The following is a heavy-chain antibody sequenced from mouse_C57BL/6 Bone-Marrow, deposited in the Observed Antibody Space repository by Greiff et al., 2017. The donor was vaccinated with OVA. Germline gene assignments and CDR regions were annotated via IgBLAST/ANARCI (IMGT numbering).Heavy chain of an antibody. V-gene: IGHV5-9-1*02. CDR2: ISSGGDYI. CDR3: TRGGLGLGDY. J-gene: IGHJ2*01. CDR1: GFTFSSYA. Sequence: DVHLVESGEGLVKPGGSLKLSCAASGFTFSSYAMSWVRQTPEKRLEWVAYISSGGDYIYYADTVKGRFTISRDNARNTLYLQMSSLKSEDTAMYYCTRGGLGLGDYWGQGTTLTVSS. D-gene: IGHD4-1*01.